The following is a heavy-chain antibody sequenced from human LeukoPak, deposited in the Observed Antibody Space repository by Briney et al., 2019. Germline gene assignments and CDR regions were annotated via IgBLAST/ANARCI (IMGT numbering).Heavy chain of an antibody. CDR1: GFTFSSYD. CDR3: AKEEAVEGSTGEFDY. D-gene: IGHD7-27*01. J-gene: IGHJ4*02. CDR2: ISYDGSNK. Sequence: QPGRSLRLSCAASGFTFSSYDMHWVRQAPGKGLEWVAVISYDGSNKYYADSVKGRFTISRDNSKNTLYLQMNSLRAEDTAVYYCAKEEAVEGSTGEFDYWGQGTLVTVSS. V-gene: IGHV3-30*18.